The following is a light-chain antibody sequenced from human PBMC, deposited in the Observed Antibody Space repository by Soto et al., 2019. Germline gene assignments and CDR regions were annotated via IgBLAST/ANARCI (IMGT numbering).Light chain of an antibody. CDR2: EVY. J-gene: IGLJ3*02. CDR1: SSDVGVYNF. V-gene: IGLV2-8*01. Sequence: QSALTQPPSASGSPGQSVAISCTGTSSDVGVYNFVSWYQQHPGKAPKLLIYEVYKRPSGVPDRFSASKSGNTASLTVSGLQAEDDADYYCAAWDDSLNGRWVFGGGTKLTVL. CDR3: AAWDDSLNGRWV.